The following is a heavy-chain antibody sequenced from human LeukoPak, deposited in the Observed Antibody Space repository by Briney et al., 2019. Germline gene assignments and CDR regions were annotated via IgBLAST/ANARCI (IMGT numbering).Heavy chain of an antibody. CDR3: ASRQWLDKTESLPHGDY. D-gene: IGHD6-19*01. J-gene: IGHJ4*02. V-gene: IGHV4-38-2*02. CDR2: ISDSGST. Sequence: PSETLSLTCTVSGYSIGSGYYWGWIRQPPGKGLEWIGSISDSGSTYYNPSLKSRVTISVDTSKNQFSLKLGSVTAADTAVYYCASRQWLDKTESLPHGDYWGQGTLVTVSS. CDR1: GYSIGSGYY.